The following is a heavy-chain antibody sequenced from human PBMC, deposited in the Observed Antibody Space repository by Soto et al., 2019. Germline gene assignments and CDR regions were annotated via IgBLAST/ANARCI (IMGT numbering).Heavy chain of an antibody. Sequence: ASVKVSCKASGYTFTSYGISWVRQAPGQGLEWMGWISAYNGNTNYAQKLQGRVTMTTDTSTSTAYMELRSLRSDDTAVYYCARVDPLIFGVVILPNYFDYWGQGTLVTV. D-gene: IGHD3-3*01. V-gene: IGHV1-18*01. CDR2: ISAYNGNT. CDR3: ARVDPLIFGVVILPNYFDY. CDR1: GYTFTSYG. J-gene: IGHJ4*02.